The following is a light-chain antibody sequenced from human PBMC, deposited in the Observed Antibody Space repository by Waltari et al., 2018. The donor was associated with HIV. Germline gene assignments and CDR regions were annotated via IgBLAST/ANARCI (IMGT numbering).Light chain of an antibody. CDR3: RIWYGNIWV. CDR2: YTSHSHH. Sequence: QSVLTLPSSLSSSPGASASLPCTLRSGVNVGTSLLYWFQQKPGSPPRYLLWYTSHSHHQFGSGVASRFSGATDVPANAGNLVITGLQAEDEADYYSRIWYGNIWVFGGGTRLTVL. CDR1: SGVNVGTSL. J-gene: IGLJ3*02. V-gene: IGLV5-45*03.